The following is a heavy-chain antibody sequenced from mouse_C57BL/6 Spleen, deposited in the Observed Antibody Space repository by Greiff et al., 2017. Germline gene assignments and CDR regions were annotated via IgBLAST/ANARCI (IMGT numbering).Heavy chain of an antibody. CDR1: GYSITSGYY. D-gene: IGHD2-1*01. CDR2: ISYDGSN. J-gene: IGHJ4*01. CDR3: ARGGNYWYYAMDY. V-gene: IGHV3-6*01. Sequence: DVKLQESGPGLVKPSQSLSLTCSVTGYSITSGYYWNWIRQFPGNKLEWMGYISYDGSNNYNPSLKNRISITRDTSKNQLCLKLNSVTTEDTATYYCARGGNYWYYAMDYWGQGTSVTVAS.